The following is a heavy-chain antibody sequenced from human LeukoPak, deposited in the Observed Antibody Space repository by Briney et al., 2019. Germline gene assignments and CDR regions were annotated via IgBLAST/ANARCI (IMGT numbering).Heavy chain of an antibody. CDR3: ARAVRLEGGTYNIWFDP. Sequence: VASVKVSCKASGGTFSSYAISWVRQAPGQGLEWMGRIIPILGIANYAQKFQGRVTITADKSTSTAYMELSSLRSEDTAVYYCARAVRLEGGTYNIWFDPWGQGTLVTVSS. D-gene: IGHD1-1*01. V-gene: IGHV1-69*04. CDR2: IIPILGIA. CDR1: GGTFSSYA. J-gene: IGHJ5*02.